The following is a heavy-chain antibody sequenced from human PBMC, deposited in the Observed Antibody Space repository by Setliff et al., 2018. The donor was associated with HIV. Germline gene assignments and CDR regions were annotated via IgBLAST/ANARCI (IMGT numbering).Heavy chain of an antibody. CDR1: GGSISSSSYY. V-gene: IGHV4-39*01. CDR2: IYYSGST. CDR3: AKTIGRYFDIFDN. Sequence: SETLSLTCTVSGGSISSSSYYWGWIRQPPGTGLEWIGSIYYSGSTYYNPSLRSRVTISVDTSETQLSLTLNSVTAADTAVYYCAKTIGRYFDIFDNWGQGTLVTVSS. D-gene: IGHD3-9*01. J-gene: IGHJ4*02.